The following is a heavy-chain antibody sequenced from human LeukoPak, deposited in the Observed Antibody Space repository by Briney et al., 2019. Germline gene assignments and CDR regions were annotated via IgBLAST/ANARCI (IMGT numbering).Heavy chain of an antibody. V-gene: IGHV1-69*05. CDR1: GYTFISYD. Sequence: GASVKVSCKASGYTFISYDINWVRQATGQGLEWMGGIIPIFGTANYAQKFQGRVTITTDESTSTAYMELSSLRPEDTAVYYCARDGVQSVLKYSSGSAPLDYWGQGTLVTVSS. D-gene: IGHD6-19*01. CDR3: ARDGVQSVLKYSSGSAPLDY. J-gene: IGHJ4*02. CDR2: IIPIFGTA.